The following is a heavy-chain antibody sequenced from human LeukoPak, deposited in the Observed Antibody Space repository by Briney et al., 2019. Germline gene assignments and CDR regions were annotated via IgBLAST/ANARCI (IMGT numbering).Heavy chain of an antibody. CDR1: GASVSRNY. CDR3: ARYSRNSDYILDY. D-gene: IGHD4-11*01. Sequence: SETLSLTCSVSGASVSRNYWSWLRQPPGKPLEWIGYIYYSGDSNYNPSLKSRVTMSIDTSKNQFSLKVTSVTAADTAVYYCARYSRNSDYILDYWGQGTLVTVSS. CDR2: IYYSGDS. V-gene: IGHV4-59*02. J-gene: IGHJ4*02.